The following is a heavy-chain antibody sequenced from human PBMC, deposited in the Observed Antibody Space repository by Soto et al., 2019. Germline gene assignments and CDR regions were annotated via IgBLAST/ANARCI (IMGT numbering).Heavy chain of an antibody. CDR3: AKYPIFGVVIIGAFDI. V-gene: IGHV3-23*01. CDR1: GFTFSSYA. D-gene: IGHD3-3*01. Sequence: GGSLRLSCAASGFTFSSYAMSWVRQAPGKGLEWVSAISGSGGSTYYADSVKGRFTISRDNSKNTLYLQMNSLRAEDTAVYYCAKYPIFGVVIIGAFDIWGQGTMVTVSS. J-gene: IGHJ3*02. CDR2: ISGSGGST.